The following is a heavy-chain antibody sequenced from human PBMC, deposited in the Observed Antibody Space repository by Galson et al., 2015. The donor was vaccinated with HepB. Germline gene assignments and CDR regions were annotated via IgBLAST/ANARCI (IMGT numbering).Heavy chain of an antibody. CDR1: RFIFTDAW. V-gene: IGHV3-15*07. D-gene: IGHD5-18*01. Sequence: SLRLSCADTRFIFTDAWMNWVRQTPGKGLEWVGRVKSKADGGTTDYAAPVKGRFTISRDDSKNMVYLQMNSLRIDDTAVYYCSADQRFSSGYPPRYYYYMDIWGRGTTVTVSS. CDR3: SADQRFSSGYPPRYYYYMDI. CDR2: VKSKADGGTT. J-gene: IGHJ6*03.